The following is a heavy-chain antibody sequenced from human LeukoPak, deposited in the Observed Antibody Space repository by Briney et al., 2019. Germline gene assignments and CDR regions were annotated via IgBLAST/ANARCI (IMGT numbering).Heavy chain of an antibody. CDR2: IHTSGSN. D-gene: IGHD3-3*01. Sequence: SETLSLTCAVSGVSFSPYYWAWIRQPPGKGLEWIGYIHTSGSNNQYPSLMSRVTISVDKSKNHFSLRLTSVTAADTAVYYCARLSAAVHLGAFDLWGQGTMVTVSS. CDR1: GVSFSPYY. J-gene: IGHJ3*01. CDR3: ARLSAAVHLGAFDL. V-gene: IGHV4-4*09.